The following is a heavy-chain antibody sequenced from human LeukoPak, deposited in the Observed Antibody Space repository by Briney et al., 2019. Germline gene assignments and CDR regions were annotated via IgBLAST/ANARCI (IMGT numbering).Heavy chain of an antibody. Sequence: GGSLRLSRAGSRFTFSDYYMSWIRQAPGKGLEWVSYISGSGTTILYADSVKGRFTISRDNAKNSVYLQMNSLRAEDTALYYCARDRGPAGYLDYWGQGTLVTVSS. D-gene: IGHD3-22*01. CDR3: ARDRGPAGYLDY. J-gene: IGHJ4*02. V-gene: IGHV3-11*01. CDR1: RFTFSDYY. CDR2: ISGSGTTI.